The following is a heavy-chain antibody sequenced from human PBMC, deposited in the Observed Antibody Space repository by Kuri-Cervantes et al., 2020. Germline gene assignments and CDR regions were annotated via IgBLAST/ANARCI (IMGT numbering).Heavy chain of an antibody. Sequence: ESLKISCTVSGGSISSYYWSWIRQPPGKGLEWIGEINHSGSTNYNPSLKSRVTISVDTSKNQFSLKLSSVTAADTAVYYCARSGSGSYYRYWGQGTLVTVSS. J-gene: IGHJ4*02. D-gene: IGHD3-10*01. CDR3: ARSGSGSYYRY. CDR1: GGSISSYY. CDR2: INHSGST. V-gene: IGHV4-34*01.